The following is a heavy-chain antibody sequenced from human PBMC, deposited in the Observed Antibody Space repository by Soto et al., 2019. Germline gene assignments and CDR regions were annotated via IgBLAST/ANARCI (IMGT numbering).Heavy chain of an antibody. V-gene: IGHV1-69*13. D-gene: IGHD2-15*01. CDR2: IIPMFGTA. CDR1: GGTFSSHV. J-gene: IGHJ1*01. Sequence: GASVKVSCKASGGTFSSHVFTWVRQAPGRGLEWMGGIIPMFGTANHAQKFQGRVTLIADESTNTAYLELSSLRSEDTAVYYCARGSRDCSGGTCFPLPTAEYFRHWGQGTLVTVPS. CDR3: ARGSRDCSGGTCFPLPTAEYFRH.